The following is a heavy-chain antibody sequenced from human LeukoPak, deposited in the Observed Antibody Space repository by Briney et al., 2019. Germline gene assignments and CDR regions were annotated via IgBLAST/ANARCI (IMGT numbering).Heavy chain of an antibody. D-gene: IGHD1-14*01. Sequence: GGSLRLSCAASGFTFSGSAMHWVRQASGKGLEWVGRIRSKANSYATAYAATVKRRFTISRDDSKNTAYLQMNSLKPEDTAVYYCTRSPGNDYWGQGTLVTVSS. CDR3: TRSPGNDY. V-gene: IGHV3-73*01. J-gene: IGHJ4*02. CDR2: IRSKANSYAT. CDR1: GFTFSGSA.